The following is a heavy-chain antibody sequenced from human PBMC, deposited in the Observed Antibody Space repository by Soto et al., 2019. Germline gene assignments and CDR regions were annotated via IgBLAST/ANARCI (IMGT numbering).Heavy chain of an antibody. J-gene: IGHJ4*02. CDR2: ISCCGGSA. Sequence: EVQLLESGGGVVQPGGSLRLSCVASGFNFKKFAMAWVRQAAGEGLEWVSGISCCGGSASYADSVKGRFSIARDNAKNSLYLHMESLRDEDTAVYYCARDRRDHYGGHDLVLDNWGQGTLVTVSS. V-gene: IGHV3-23*01. D-gene: IGHD5-12*01. CDR1: GFNFKKFA. CDR3: ARDRRDHYGGHDLVLDN.